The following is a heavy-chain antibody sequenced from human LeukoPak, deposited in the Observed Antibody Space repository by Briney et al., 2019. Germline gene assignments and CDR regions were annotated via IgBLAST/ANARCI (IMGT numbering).Heavy chain of an antibody. CDR2: INPNTGGT. CDR3: ARVGMGSRYYYDSSGYYPFDY. J-gene: IGHJ4*02. CDR1: GYTFTGYY. D-gene: IGHD3-22*01. V-gene: IGHV1-2*02. Sequence: ASVKVSCKASGYTFTGYYMHWVRQAPGQGLEWMGWINPNTGGTNYAQKFQGRVTMTTDTSTSTAYMELRSLRSDDTAVYYCARVGMGSRYYYDSSGYYPFDYWGQGTLVTVSS.